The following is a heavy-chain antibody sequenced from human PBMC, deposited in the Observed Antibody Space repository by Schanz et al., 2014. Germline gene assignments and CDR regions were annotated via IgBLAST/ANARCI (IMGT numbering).Heavy chain of an antibody. J-gene: IGHJ2*01. Sequence: EVQLLESGGGLVEPGGSLRLSCAASGFSFSSYAMGWVRQARGKGLEWVSAMNESHSTIYYADSVRGRFTISRDNSKNTLYLQMNSLRAEDRAIYYCAKDAPYPFDLWGRGTLITVSS. CDR3: AKDAPYPFDL. V-gene: IGHV3-23*01. CDR2: MNESHSTI. CDR1: GFSFSSYA.